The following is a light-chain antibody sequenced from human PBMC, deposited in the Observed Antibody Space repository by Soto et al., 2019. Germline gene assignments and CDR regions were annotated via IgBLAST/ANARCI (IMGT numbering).Light chain of an antibody. CDR3: SSYTSSNTLV. Sequence: QSVLTQPASVSGSPGQTITISCTGTSSDVGGHNNVSWYQQHPGKAPKVMIYDVSNRPSGVSNRFSGSKSGNTASLTISGLQAEDEADYYCSSYTSSNTLVFGGGTKVTVL. V-gene: IGLV2-14*01. CDR2: DVS. CDR1: SSDVGGHNN. J-gene: IGLJ2*01.